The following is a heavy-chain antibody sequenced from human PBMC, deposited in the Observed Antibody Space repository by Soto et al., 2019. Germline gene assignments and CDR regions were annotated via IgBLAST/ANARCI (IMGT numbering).Heavy chain of an antibody. Sequence: PAETLSLTCTASGGSISSYYWSWVRQPPGKGLEWLGSIYYSGSTNYNPPLKSRVTISLDTSTNQFSLKPSTVTAADTAAFYCGRDHRGFDYWGQGTLVTVSS. V-gene: IGHV4-59*01. J-gene: IGHJ4*02. CDR2: IYYSGST. CDR3: GRDHRGFDY. CDR1: GGSISSYY.